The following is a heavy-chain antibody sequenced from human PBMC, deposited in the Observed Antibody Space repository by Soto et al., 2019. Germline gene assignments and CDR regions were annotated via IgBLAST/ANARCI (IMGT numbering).Heavy chain of an antibody. J-gene: IGHJ6*02. CDR2: ISYDGSNK. CDR3: AKNMPAADIYGMDV. CDR1: GFTFSSYG. V-gene: IGHV3-30*18. Sequence: GGSLRLSCAASGFTFSSYGMHWVRQAPGKGLEWVAVISYDGSNKYYADSVKGRFTISRDNSKNTLYLQMNSLRAEDTAVYYCAKNMPAADIYGMDVWGQGTTVTVSS. D-gene: IGHD2-2*01.